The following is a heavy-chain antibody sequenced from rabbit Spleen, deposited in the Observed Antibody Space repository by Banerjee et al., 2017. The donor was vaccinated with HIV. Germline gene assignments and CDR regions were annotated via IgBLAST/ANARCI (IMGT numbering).Heavy chain of an antibody. V-gene: IGHV1S45*01. Sequence: QEQLEESAGGLVQPGGSLKLSCKASGFTLSSYYMNWVRQAPGKGLEWIACVYNGDSGSRTNYAPGAKGRFTISKPSTTVTLQMTSLTAADTATFFCTRDSGAWCFAVGGQGTLVT. D-gene: IGHD1-1*01. J-gene: IGHJ3*01. CDR1: GFTLSSYY. CDR3: TRDSGAWCFAV. CDR2: VYNGDSGSRT.